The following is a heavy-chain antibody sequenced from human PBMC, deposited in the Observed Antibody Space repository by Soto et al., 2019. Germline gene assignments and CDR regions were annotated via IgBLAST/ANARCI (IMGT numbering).Heavy chain of an antibody. V-gene: IGHV1-24*01. J-gene: IGHJ4*02. D-gene: IGHD3-16*02. CDR1: GYTLTELS. CDR3: ATAGLGELSLYPDY. Sequence: AASVKVSCKVSGYTLTELSMHWVRQAPGKGLEWMGGFDPEDGETIYAQKFQGRVTMTEDTSTDTAYMELSSLRSEDTAVFFCATAGLGELSLYPDYWGQGTLVTVSS. CDR2: FDPEDGET.